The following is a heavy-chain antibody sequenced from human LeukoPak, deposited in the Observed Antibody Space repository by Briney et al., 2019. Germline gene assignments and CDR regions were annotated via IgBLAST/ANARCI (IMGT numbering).Heavy chain of an antibody. J-gene: IGHJ6*02. V-gene: IGHV1-69*04. Sequence: SVKVSCKASGGTFSSYAISWVRQAPGQGLEWMGRIIPILGITNYAQKFQGRVTITADKSTSTAYMELSSLRSEDTAVYYCARTKNDDILTGYSNYYYGMDVWGQGTTVTVSS. CDR2: IIPILGIT. CDR3: ARTKNDDILTGYSNYYYGMDV. CDR1: GGTFSSYA. D-gene: IGHD3-9*01.